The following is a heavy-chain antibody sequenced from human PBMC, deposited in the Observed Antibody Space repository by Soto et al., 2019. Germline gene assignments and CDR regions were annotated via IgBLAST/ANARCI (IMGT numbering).Heavy chain of an antibody. D-gene: IGHD5-12*01. J-gene: IGHJ4*02. Sequence: GGSLRLSCAASGFTFSSYGMHWVRQAPGKGLEWVAVISYDGSNKYYADSVKGRFTISRDNSKNTLYLQMNSLRAEDTAVYYCAKDRSGYGEQRFDYWGQGT. CDR2: ISYDGSNK. CDR3: AKDRSGYGEQRFDY. V-gene: IGHV3-30*18. CDR1: GFTFSSYG.